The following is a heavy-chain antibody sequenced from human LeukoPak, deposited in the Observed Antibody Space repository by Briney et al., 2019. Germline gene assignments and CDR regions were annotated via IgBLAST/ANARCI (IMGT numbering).Heavy chain of an antibody. CDR3: ARDPPFIIGTTFFDY. Sequence: PGRSLRLSCTASGFTFGDYAMSWVRQAPGKGLEWVGFIRSKAYGGTTEYAASVKGRFTISRDDSKSIAYLQMNSLRAEDTAVYYCARDPPFIIGTTFFDYWGQGTLVTVSS. V-gene: IGHV3-49*04. D-gene: IGHD1-20*01. CDR2: IRSKAYGGTT. J-gene: IGHJ4*02. CDR1: GFTFGDYA.